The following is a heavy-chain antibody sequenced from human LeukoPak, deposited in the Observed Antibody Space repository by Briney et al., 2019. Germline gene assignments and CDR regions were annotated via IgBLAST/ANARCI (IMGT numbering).Heavy chain of an antibody. CDR2: IIPIFGTA. D-gene: IGHD5-24*01. V-gene: IGHV1-69*01. CDR1: GGTFSSYA. Sequence: ASVKVSCKASGGTFSSYAISWVRQAPGQGLEWMGGIIPIFGTANYAQKFQGRVTITADESTGTAYMELSSLRSEDTAVYYCARGRDGYWYYFDYWGQGTLVTVSS. J-gene: IGHJ4*02. CDR3: ARGRDGYWYYFDY.